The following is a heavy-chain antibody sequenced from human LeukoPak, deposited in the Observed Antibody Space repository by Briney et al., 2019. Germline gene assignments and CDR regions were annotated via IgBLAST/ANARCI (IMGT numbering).Heavy chain of an antibody. D-gene: IGHD2-15*01. Sequence: GGSLRLSCAASGFTFSSYSMNWVRQAPGKGLEWVSYISSSSSTIYYADSVKGRFTISRDNAKNSLYLQMNSLRAEDTAVYYCARDILSSIVVVVAAPTDAFDIWGQGTMVTVSS. CDR3: ARDILSSIVVVVAAPTDAFDI. CDR1: GFTFSSYS. CDR2: ISSSSSTI. J-gene: IGHJ3*02. V-gene: IGHV3-48*01.